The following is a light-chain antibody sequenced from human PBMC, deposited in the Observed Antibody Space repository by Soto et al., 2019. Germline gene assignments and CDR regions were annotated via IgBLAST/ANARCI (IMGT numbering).Light chain of an antibody. J-gene: IGKJ1*01. CDR3: QQYDSTPWT. CDR1: QSVRSSF. CDR2: GAS. Sequence: ERVLTQSPGTLSLSPGERATLSCRASQSVRSSFLAWYQLKPGQAPRLLIYGASSRATCIPDRFSGSGSGTDFPLTISRLEPEDVAVYYCQQYDSTPWTFGQGSKVEIK. V-gene: IGKV3-20*01.